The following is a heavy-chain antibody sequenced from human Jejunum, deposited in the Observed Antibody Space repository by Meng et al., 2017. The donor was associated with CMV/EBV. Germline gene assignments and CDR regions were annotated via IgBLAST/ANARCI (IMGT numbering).Heavy chain of an antibody. Sequence: VPRQQSCTVLVNPSRLLCLICAISGNSFATKSAAWKWIRQSPSRGLEWLGRAYYRSKWFYDYALSVKSRININPDTSKNRFSLQLNSVTPEDTAVYYCARGLYDSSWSTFDYWGQGTLVTVSS. V-gene: IGHV6-1*01. J-gene: IGHJ4*02. CDR3: ARGLYDSSWSTFDY. D-gene: IGHD6-13*01. CDR2: AYYRSKWFY. CDR1: GNSFATKSAA.